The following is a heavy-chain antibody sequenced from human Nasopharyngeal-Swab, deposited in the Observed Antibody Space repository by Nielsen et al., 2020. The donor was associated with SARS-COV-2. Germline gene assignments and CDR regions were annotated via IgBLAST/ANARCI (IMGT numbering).Heavy chain of an antibody. D-gene: IGHD4-23*01. CDR3: ASKIADYGGAIDY. CDR2: IYSGGST. J-gene: IGHJ4*02. Sequence: GASLKISCAASGFTVSSIYMSWVRQAPGKGLEWVSVIYSGGSTYYADSVKGRFTISRDNSKNTLYLQMNSLRAEDTAVYYCASKIADYGGAIDYWGQGTLATVSS. V-gene: IGHV3-66*02. CDR1: GFTVSSIY.